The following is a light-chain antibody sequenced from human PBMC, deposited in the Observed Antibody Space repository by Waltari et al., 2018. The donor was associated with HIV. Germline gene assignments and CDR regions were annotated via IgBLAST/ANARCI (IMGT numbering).Light chain of an antibody. CDR2: DAS. Sequence: DIQMTQSPSSLSASVGDIVTITCQASQDISNYLNWFQQKPGKAPKLLIYDASNLETGVPSRFSGSGSGTDFTFTISSLQPEDIATYYCLQYDNLLTFGGGTKVEIK. V-gene: IGKV1-33*01. CDR1: QDISNY. J-gene: IGKJ4*01. CDR3: LQYDNLLT.